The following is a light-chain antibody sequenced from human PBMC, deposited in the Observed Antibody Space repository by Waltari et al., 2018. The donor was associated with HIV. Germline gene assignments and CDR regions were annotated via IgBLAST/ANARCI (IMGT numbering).Light chain of an antibody. CDR2: SNT. J-gene: IGLJ3*02. CDR1: RSNIGSNT. Sequence: QSVLTQPPSASGTPGQRVIISCSGNRSNIGSNTVNWYQQFSGAAPPLLIYSNTRRPSAVPARFCGSKSGSAASLAFSGLKSEEEADYHCATWDDALSGPVFGAGTKLTV. V-gene: IGLV1-44*01. CDR3: ATWDDALSGPV.